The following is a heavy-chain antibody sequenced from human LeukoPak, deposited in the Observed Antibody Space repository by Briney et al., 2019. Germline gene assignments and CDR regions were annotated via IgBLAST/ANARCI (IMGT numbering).Heavy chain of an antibody. CDR3: ASDSSGYYYGY. D-gene: IGHD3-22*01. CDR2: IYYSGST. V-gene: IGHV4-39*01. Sequence: NPSETLSPTCTVSGGSISSSSYYWGWIRQPPGKGLEWIGSIYYSGSTYYNPSLKSRVTISVDTSKNQFSLKLSSVTAADTAVYYCASDSSGYYYGYWGQGTLVTVSS. J-gene: IGHJ4*02. CDR1: GGSISSSSYY.